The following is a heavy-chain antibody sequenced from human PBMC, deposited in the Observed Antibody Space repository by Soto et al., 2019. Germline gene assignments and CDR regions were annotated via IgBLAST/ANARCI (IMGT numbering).Heavy chain of an antibody. CDR2: INAGNGNT. CDR3: ARDVLVKVVPAAIPRDPYYYYYGMDV. D-gene: IGHD2-2*02. V-gene: IGHV1-3*01. J-gene: IGHJ6*02. Sequence: ASVKVSCKASGYTFTSYAIHWVRQAPGQRLEWMGWINAGNGNTKYSQKFQGRVTITRDTSASTAYMELSSLRSEDTAVYYCARDVLVKVVPAAIPRDPYYYYYGMDVWGQGTTVTVSS. CDR1: GYTFTSYA.